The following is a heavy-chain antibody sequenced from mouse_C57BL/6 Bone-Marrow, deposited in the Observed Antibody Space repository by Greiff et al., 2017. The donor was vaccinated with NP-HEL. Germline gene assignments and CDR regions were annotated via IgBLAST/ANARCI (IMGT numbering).Heavy chain of an antibody. CDR3: ARGDVYFDY. D-gene: IGHD3-3*01. CDR1: GYAFTNYL. J-gene: IGHJ2*01. Sequence: QVQLQQSGAELVRPGTSVKVSCKASGYAFTNYLIEWVKQRPGQGLEWIGVINPGSGGTNYNEKFKGKATLTADKSSSTAYMQRSSLTSEDSAVYFCARGDVYFDYWGQGTTLTVSS. V-gene: IGHV1-54*01. CDR2: INPGSGGT.